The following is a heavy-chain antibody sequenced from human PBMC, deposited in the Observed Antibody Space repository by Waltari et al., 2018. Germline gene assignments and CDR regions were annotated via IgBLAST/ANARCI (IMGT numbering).Heavy chain of an antibody. CDR1: GFSISRGHY. V-gene: IGHV4-38-2*02. D-gene: IGHD2-21*01. CDR2: IYYSGST. Sequence: QVQLQESGPGLVKPSETLSLTCAVSGFSISRGHYWGWLRQPPGKGLEWIGGIYYSGSTYYNPSLKSRVTISVDMSKNQFSLIINSVTAADTAVYYCAREKEEAYCGGDCYSGPDHWGQGSLVTVSS. CDR3: AREKEEAYCGGDCYSGPDH. J-gene: IGHJ4*02.